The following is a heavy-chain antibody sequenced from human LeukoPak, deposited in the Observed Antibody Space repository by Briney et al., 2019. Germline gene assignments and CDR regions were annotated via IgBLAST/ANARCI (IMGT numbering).Heavy chain of an antibody. J-gene: IGHJ6*02. CDR1: GGTFSSYA. Sequence: GASVKVSCKASGGTFSSYAISWVRQAPGQGLEWMGGIIPIFGTANYAQKFQGRVTITADESTSTAYMELSSLRSEDTAVYYCARDLKGCSSTSCYTINYYYYYGMDVWGQGTTVTVSS. D-gene: IGHD2-2*02. V-gene: IGHV1-69*13. CDR2: IIPIFGTA. CDR3: ARDLKGCSSTSCYTINYYYYYGMDV.